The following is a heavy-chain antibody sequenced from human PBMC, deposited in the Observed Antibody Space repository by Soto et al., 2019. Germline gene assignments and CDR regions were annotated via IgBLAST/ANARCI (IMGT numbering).Heavy chain of an antibody. V-gene: IGHV1-18*04. CDR1: GYTFTIYG. J-gene: IGHJ4*02. D-gene: IGHD3-22*01. CDR3: ARVDYYDSSGYYGY. Sequence: QVQLVQSGAEVKKPGASVKVSCKASGYTFTIYGISWVRQAPGQGLEWMGWISGYNGNTDYAQNLQDRVTLTTDASTSSVYRELRSLRSDDTAVYYCARVDYYDSSGYYGYWGPGTLITVAS. CDR2: ISGYNGNT.